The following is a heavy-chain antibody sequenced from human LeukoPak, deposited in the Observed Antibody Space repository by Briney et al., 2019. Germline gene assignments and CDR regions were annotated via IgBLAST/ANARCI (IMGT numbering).Heavy chain of an antibody. CDR2: ISWNSGSI. D-gene: IGHD3-10*01. CDR3: AKDMKKDYGSGSYYFDY. V-gene: IGHV3-9*01. Sequence: SGGSLRLSCAASGFTFDDYAMHWVRQAPGKGLEWVSGISWNSGSIGYADSVKGRFTISRDNAKNSLYLQMNSLRAEDTALYYCAKDMKKDYGSGSYYFDYWGQGTLVTVSS. CDR1: GFTFDDYA. J-gene: IGHJ4*02.